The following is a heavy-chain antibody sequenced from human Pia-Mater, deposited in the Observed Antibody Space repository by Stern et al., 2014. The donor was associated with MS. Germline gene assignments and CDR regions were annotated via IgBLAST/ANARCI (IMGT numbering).Heavy chain of an antibody. CDR3: ARQRTTGHMDFDY. Sequence: QVQLVPSGAEVKKPGASVNISCVTSGYTFTTYYVHWVRQAPGQGLEWMGISNTSDGDTSQTRKFQDRVNVTRDTSASTVYLKLSSLKSEDTAVYYCARQRTTGHMDFDYWGQGTLVTVSS. D-gene: IGHD1-1*01. J-gene: IGHJ4*02. CDR2: SNTSDGDT. V-gene: IGHV1-46*01. CDR1: GYTFTTYY.